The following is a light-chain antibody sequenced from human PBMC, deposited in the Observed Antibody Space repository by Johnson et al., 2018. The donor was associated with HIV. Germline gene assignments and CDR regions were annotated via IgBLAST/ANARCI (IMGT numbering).Light chain of an antibody. CDR2: DNN. V-gene: IGLV1-51*01. CDR3: GTWDSSLRVGF. Sequence: QSMLTQPPSVSAAPGQKVTISCSGSSSNIGNNYVSWYQQLPGRAPKLLIYDNNKRPSGIPDRFSGSKSGTSATLGITGLQTGDEADYYCGTWDSSLRVGFFGTGTKGTVL. CDR1: SSNIGNNY. J-gene: IGLJ1*01.